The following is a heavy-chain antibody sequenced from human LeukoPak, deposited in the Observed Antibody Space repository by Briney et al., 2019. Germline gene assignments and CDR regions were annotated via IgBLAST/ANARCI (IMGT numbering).Heavy chain of an antibody. J-gene: IGHJ5*02. Sequence: GGSLRLSCAASGFTFSSYGMSWVRQAPGKGLEWVSAISGSGGSTYYADSVKGRFTISRDNSKTTLYLQMNSLRAEDTAGYYCAKDRAPLWFGDPMGNFDPWGQGTLVTVSS. CDR2: ISGSGGST. D-gene: IGHD3-10*01. CDR3: AKDRAPLWFGDPMGNFDP. V-gene: IGHV3-23*01. CDR1: GFTFSSYG.